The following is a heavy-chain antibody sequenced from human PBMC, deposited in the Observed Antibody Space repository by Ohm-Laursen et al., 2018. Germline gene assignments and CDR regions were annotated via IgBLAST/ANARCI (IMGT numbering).Heavy chain of an antibody. D-gene: IGHD3-16*01. CDR3: ARSGGQRNYYFDY. V-gene: IGHV4-59*01. J-gene: IGHJ4*02. CDR1: GGSISSYY. CDR2: IYYSGST. Sequence: SETLSFTCTVSGGSISSYYWSWIRQPPGKGLEWIAYIYYSGSTNYNPSLKSRVTISVDTSKNQFSLKLSSVTAADTAVYYCARSGGQRNYYFDYWGQGTLVTVSS.